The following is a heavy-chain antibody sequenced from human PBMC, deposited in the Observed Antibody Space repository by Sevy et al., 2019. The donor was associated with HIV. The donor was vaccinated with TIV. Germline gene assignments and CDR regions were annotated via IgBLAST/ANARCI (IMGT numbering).Heavy chain of an antibody. CDR3: AIEGTHRRRDY. V-gene: IGHV3-23*01. CDR1: GFTFSSQA. CDR2: ISASGDHT. J-gene: IGHJ4*02. Sequence: QLGGSLRLSCAASGFTFSSQAMSWVRQSPGKGQKWVSIISASGDHTYYADSVKGRFTISRDNSKNTLYLQMNGLRAEDTAVYYCAIEGTHRRRDYGGRGTLVTVSS.